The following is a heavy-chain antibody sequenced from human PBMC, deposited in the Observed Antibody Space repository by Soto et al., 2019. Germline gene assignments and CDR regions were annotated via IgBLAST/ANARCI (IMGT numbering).Heavy chain of an antibody. V-gene: IGHV4-39*07. CDR2: IYYSGST. D-gene: IGHD1-26*01. CDR1: GGSISSSSYY. CDR3: ARVGSYYWVLDY. J-gene: IGHJ4*02. Sequence: PSETLSLTCTVSGGSISSSSYYWGWIRQPPGKGLEWIGSIYYSGSTNYNPSLKSRVTISVDTSKNQFSLKLSSVTAADTAVYYCARVGSYYWVLDYWGQGTLVTVSS.